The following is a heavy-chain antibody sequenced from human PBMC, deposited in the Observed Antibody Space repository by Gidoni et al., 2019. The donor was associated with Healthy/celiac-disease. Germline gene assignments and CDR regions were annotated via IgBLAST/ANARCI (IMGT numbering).Heavy chain of an antibody. CDR3: AGDYCSGGSCFPDY. CDR2: IIPIFGTA. J-gene: IGHJ4*02. V-gene: IGHV1-69*06. Sequence: QSGAEVKKPGSSVKVSCKASGGTFSSYAISWVRQAPGQGLEWMGGIIPIFGTANYAQKFQGRVTITADKSTSTAYMELSSLRSEDTAVYYCAGDYCSGGSCFPDYWGQGTLVTVSS. D-gene: IGHD2-15*01. CDR1: GGTFSSYA.